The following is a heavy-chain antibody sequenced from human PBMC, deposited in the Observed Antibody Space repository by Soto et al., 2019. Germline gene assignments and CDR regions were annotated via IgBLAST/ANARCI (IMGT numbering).Heavy chain of an antibody. V-gene: IGHV3-74*01. CDR2: IKGDVSTM. CDR1: GFTFSNYW. J-gene: IGHJ3*01. D-gene: IGHD1-1*01. CDR3: VRRIPGHYASDV. Sequence: EVQLVESGGGLVQAGGSLRLSCAASGFTFSNYWMHWVRQVPGKGLEWVSRIKGDVSTMNYEDSVKGRFTICRDNAKNTVFLQIHSLAAEDTPVYYCVRRIPGHYASDVWGQGTMVTVSS.